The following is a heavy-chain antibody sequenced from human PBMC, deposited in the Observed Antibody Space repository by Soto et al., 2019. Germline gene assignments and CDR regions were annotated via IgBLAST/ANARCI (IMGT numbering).Heavy chain of an antibody. Sequence: EVQLVESGGGLVQPGGSLRLSCAASGFTFSSYWMHWVRQAPGKGLVWISRINTDGSSTSYVDSVQGRFTISRDNGKNPLFLQMNRLRGEETAVDYCARRGRGVTRGIQYWGQGTLVTVSS. CDR3: ARRGRGVTRGIQY. V-gene: IGHV3-74*01. J-gene: IGHJ4*02. CDR1: GFTFSSYW. D-gene: IGHD3-10*01. CDR2: INTDGSST.